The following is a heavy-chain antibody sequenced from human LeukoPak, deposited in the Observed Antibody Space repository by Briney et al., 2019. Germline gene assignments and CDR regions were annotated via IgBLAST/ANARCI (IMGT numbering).Heavy chain of an antibody. CDR1: GGSFSGYY. CDR3: ARGGGASSGWYYY. J-gene: IGHJ4*02. V-gene: IGHV4-34*01. CDR2: INHSGST. Sequence: PSETLSLTCAVYGGSFSGYYWSWIRQPPGKGLEWIGEINHSGSTNYNPSLKSRVTISVDTSKNQFSLKLSSVTAADTAVYCCARGGGASSGWYYYWGQGTLVTVSS. D-gene: IGHD6-19*01.